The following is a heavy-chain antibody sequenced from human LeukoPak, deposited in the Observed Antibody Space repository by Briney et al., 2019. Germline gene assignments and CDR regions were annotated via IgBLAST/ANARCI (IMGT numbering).Heavy chain of an antibody. Sequence: GGPLRLSCAASGFTFSSYAMSRVRQAPGKGLEWVSAISGSGGSTYYADSVKGRFTISRDNSKNTLYLQMNSLRAEDTAVYYCAKAPIESGSYHDNWFDPWGQGTLVTVSS. CDR2: ISGSGGST. D-gene: IGHD3-10*01. CDR3: AKAPIESGSYHDNWFDP. V-gene: IGHV3-23*01. J-gene: IGHJ5*02. CDR1: GFTFSSYA.